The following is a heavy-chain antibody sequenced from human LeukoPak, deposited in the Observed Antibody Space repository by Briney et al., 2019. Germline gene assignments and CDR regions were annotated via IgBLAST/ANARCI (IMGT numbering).Heavy chain of an antibody. Sequence: SQTLSLTCTVSGGSISSGSYYWSWIRQPAGKGLEWIGRIYTSGSTNYNPSLKSRVTISVDTSKNQFSLKLSSVTAADTAVYYCARGAYFDWLLTDAFNIWGQGTMVTVSS. CDR1: GGSISSGSYY. J-gene: IGHJ3*02. D-gene: IGHD3-9*01. V-gene: IGHV4-61*02. CDR2: IYTSGST. CDR3: ARGAYFDWLLTDAFNI.